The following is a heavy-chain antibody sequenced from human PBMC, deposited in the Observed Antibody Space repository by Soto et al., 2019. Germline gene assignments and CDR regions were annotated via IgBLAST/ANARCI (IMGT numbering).Heavy chain of an antibody. Sequence: GESLKISCKGSGYSFTSYWIGWVRQMPGKGLEWMGIIYPGDSDTRYSPSFQGQVTISADKPISTAYLQWSSLKASDTAMYYCAGPSIAGYYYYGMDVWGQGTTVTVSS. CDR1: GYSFTSYW. CDR2: IYPGDSDT. D-gene: IGHD6-6*01. V-gene: IGHV5-51*04. J-gene: IGHJ6*02. CDR3: AGPSIAGYYYYGMDV.